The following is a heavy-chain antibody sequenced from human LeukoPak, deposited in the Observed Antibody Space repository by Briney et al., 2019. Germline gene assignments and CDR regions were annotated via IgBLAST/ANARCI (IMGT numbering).Heavy chain of an antibody. CDR3: TRLLKVGDPKGGAFDY. CDR2: IYYSGST. J-gene: IGHJ4*02. CDR1: GGSISSYY. V-gene: IGHV4-59*08. Sequence: SEILSLTCTVSGGSISSYYWSWIRQPPGKGLEWIGYIYYSGSTNSNPSLKSRVTISVDTSKNQFSLKLNSVTAADTAVYYCTRLLKVGDPKGGAFDYWGQGTLVTVSS. D-gene: IGHD1-26*01.